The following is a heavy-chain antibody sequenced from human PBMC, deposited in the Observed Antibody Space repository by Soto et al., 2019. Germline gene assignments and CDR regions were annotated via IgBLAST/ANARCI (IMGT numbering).Heavy chain of an antibody. CDR2: IKQDGSEK. J-gene: IGHJ5*02. CDR3: ARASGYDYIWGSYRYPNWFDP. D-gene: IGHD3-16*02. V-gene: IGHV3-7*01. Sequence: GSLRLSCAASGFTFSSYWMSWVRQAPGKGLEWVANIKQDGSEKYYVDSVKGRFTISRDNAKNSLYLQMNSLRAEDTAVYYCARASGYDYIWGSYRYPNWFDPWGQGTLVTVSS. CDR1: GFTFSSYW.